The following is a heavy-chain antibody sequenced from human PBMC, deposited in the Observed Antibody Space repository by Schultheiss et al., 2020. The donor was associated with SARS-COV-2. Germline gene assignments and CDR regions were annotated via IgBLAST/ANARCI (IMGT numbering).Heavy chain of an antibody. CDR3: ARLRWLPTSPFDY. V-gene: IGHV3-9*01. D-gene: IGHD4-23*01. CDR1: GFTFSNAW. CDR2: ISWNSGSI. J-gene: IGHJ4*02. Sequence: GGSLRLSCAASGFTFSNAWMNWVRQAPGKGLEWVSGISWNSGSIGYADSVKGRFTISRDNAKNSLYLQMNSLRAEDTAVYYCARLRWLPTSPFDYWGQGTLVTVSS.